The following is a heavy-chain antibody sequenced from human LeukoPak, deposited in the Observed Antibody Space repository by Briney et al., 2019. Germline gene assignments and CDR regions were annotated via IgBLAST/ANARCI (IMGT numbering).Heavy chain of an antibody. CDR1: GDSISSYY. V-gene: IGHV4-59*01. Sequence: SETLSLTCTASGDSISSYYWSWIRQPPGKGLEWIGYISYSGSTSYNPSLKSRVTISVDTSKNQFSLKLSSVTAADTAVYYCARWDSGYDGNFDYWGQGTLVTVSS. CDR3: ARWDSGYDGNFDY. D-gene: IGHD5-12*01. J-gene: IGHJ4*02. CDR2: ISYSGST.